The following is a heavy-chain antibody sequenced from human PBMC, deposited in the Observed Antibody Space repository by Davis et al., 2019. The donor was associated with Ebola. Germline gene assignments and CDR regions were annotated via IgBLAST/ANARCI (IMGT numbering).Heavy chain of an antibody. J-gene: IGHJ5*02. CDR2: ISAYNGNT. V-gene: IGHV1-18*01. Sequence: AASVKVSCKASGYTFTSYGISWVRQAPGQGLEWMGWISAYNGNTNYAQKLQGRVTMTTDTSTSTAYMELRSLRSDDTAVYYCAKAATGGTGDYIWGTTISVGWFDPWGQGTLVTVSS. CDR3: AKAATGGTGDYIWGTTISVGWFDP. CDR1: GYTFTSYG. D-gene: IGHD3-16*01.